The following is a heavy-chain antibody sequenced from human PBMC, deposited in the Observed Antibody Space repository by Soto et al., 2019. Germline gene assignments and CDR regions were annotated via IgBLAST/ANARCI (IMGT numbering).Heavy chain of an antibody. J-gene: IGHJ4*02. CDR3: ARDTVGKCYYCLGISDYFDY. Sequence: VGSLRLSCAASGFTFSSYAMHWVRQAPGKGLEWVAVISYDGSNKYYADSVKGRFTISRDNSKNTLYLQMNSLRAEDTAVYYCARDTVGKCYYCLGISDYFDYRCQGTLVTVSS. V-gene: IGHV3-30-3*01. CDR2: ISYDGSNK. D-gene: IGHD3-10*01. CDR1: GFTFSSYA.